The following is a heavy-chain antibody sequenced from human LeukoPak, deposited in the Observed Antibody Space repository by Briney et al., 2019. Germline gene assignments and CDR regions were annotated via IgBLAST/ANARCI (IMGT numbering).Heavy chain of an antibody. CDR2: ISSSSSYI. J-gene: IGHJ3*02. Sequence: SGGSLRLSCAASGFTFSSYSMNWVRQAPGKGLEWVSSISSSSSYIYYADSVKGRFTISRDNAKNSLYLQMNSLRAEDTAVYYCAREKDFWSGYYVRGPSRDAFDIWGQGTMVTVSS. V-gene: IGHV3-21*01. CDR3: AREKDFWSGYYVRGPSRDAFDI. D-gene: IGHD3-3*01. CDR1: GFTFSSYS.